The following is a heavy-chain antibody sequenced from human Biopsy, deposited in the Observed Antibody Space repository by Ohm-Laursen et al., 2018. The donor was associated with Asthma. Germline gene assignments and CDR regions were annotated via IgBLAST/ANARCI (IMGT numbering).Heavy chain of an antibody. Sequence: SLRLSCAASGFTFSSYGMHWVRQAPGKGLEWVSGISWNSGSIGYADSVKGRFTISRDNAKNSLYLQMNSLRVEDTALYYCAKATLGDIGKDYWGQGTLVTVSS. CDR3: AKATLGDIGKDY. V-gene: IGHV3-9*01. D-gene: IGHD2-21*01. J-gene: IGHJ4*02. CDR1: GFTFSSYG. CDR2: ISWNSGSI.